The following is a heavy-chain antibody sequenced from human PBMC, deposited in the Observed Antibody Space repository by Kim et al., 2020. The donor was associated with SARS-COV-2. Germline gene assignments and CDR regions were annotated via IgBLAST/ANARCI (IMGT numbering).Heavy chain of an antibody. D-gene: IGHD1-26*01. CDR3: TTGIWGATGY. CDR1: GFTFSNYW. CDR2: IKQDGSQK. Sequence: GGSLRLSCAASGFTFSNYWMNWVRQAPGKGLEWVANIKQDGSQKYYMDSVKGRFTISRDNAKNSLYLQMNSLRAEDTALYYCTTGIWGATGYWGQGTLVTVSS. V-gene: IGHV3-7*01. J-gene: IGHJ4*02.